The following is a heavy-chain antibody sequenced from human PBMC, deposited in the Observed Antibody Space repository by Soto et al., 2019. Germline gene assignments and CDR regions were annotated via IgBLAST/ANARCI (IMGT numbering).Heavy chain of an antibody. D-gene: IGHD2-15*01. Sequence: SVKVSCKASGGTFSSYAISWVRQAPGQGLEWMGGIIPIFGTANYAQKFQGRVTITAGKSTSTAYMELSSLRSEDTAVYYCARVLSAETWDWFDPWGQGTLVTVSS. CDR2: IIPIFGTA. CDR1: GGTFSSYA. J-gene: IGHJ5*02. CDR3: ARVLSAETWDWFDP. V-gene: IGHV1-69*06.